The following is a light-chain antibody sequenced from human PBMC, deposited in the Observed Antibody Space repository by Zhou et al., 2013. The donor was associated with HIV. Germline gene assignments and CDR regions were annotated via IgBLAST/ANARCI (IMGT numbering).Light chain of an antibody. CDR1: QSVSSSY. CDR3: QQRSNWPLI. J-gene: IGKJ4*01. V-gene: IGKV3D-20*02. Sequence: EIVLTQSPGTLSLSPGERATLSCRASQSVSSSYLAWYQQKPGQAPRLLIYGASSRATGIPDRFSGSGSGTDFTLTISRLEPEDFAVYYCQQRSNWPLIFGGGTKVEIK. CDR2: GAS.